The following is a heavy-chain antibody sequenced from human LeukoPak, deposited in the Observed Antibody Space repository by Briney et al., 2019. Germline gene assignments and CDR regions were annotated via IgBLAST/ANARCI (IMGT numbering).Heavy chain of an antibody. J-gene: IGHJ5*02. D-gene: IGHD6-13*01. V-gene: IGHV4-61*02. CDR2: IYTSGST. CDR1: GGSISSGSYY. CDR3: AREQLVHWFDP. Sequence: TSQTLSLTCTVSGGSISSGSYYWSWIRQPAGKGLEWIRRIYTSGSTNYNPSLKSRGTISVDTSKNQFSLKLSSVTAAGTAVYYCAREQLVHWFDPWGQGTLVTVSS.